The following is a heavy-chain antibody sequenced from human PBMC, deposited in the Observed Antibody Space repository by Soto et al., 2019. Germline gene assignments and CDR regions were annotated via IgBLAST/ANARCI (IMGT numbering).Heavy chain of an antibody. D-gene: IGHD3-22*01. J-gene: IGHJ4*02. V-gene: IGHV1-69*06. CDR2: VIPMFPKA. CDR1: GGTFISDA. Sequence: QVRLVQSGAEVKKAGSSVKVSCKASGGTFISDAVTWVRQAPGQGLEWMGGVIPMFPKANYAQKFQGRATITADKSTSTVYMELHSLKSEDTALYYCARCHSDSSGPGYLDSWGQGTLVTVTS. CDR3: ARCHSDSSGPGYLDS.